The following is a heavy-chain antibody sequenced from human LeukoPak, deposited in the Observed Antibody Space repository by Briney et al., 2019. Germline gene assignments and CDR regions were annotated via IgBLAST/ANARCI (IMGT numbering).Heavy chain of an antibody. CDR3: ARGSGPGVTTIDS. CDR2: FHTDGGA. CDR1: GLSFSSYD. D-gene: IGHD4-17*01. V-gene: IGHV3-13*01. J-gene: IGHJ4*02. Sequence: GGSLRLSCAASGLSFSSYDMHWVRQAPGEGLEWVSAFHTDGGAYYLDSVKGRFTVSREDARNSLYLQMNALKAGDTAVYYCARGSGPGVTTIDSWGQGTLVIVSS.